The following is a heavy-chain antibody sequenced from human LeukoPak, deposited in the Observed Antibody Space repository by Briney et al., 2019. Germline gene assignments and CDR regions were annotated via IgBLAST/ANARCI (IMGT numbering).Heavy chain of an antibody. CDR1: GFTFSSYG. CDR2: IWYDGSNK. CDR3: AKESLLLWFGEVERGYYFDY. J-gene: IGHJ4*02. D-gene: IGHD3-10*01. Sequence: PGRSLRLSCAASGFTFSSYGMHWVRQAPGKGLEWVAVIWYDGSNKYYADSVKGRFTISRDNSKNTLYLQMNSLRAEDTAVCYCAKESLLLWFGEVERGYYFDYWGQGTLVTVSS. V-gene: IGHV3-33*06.